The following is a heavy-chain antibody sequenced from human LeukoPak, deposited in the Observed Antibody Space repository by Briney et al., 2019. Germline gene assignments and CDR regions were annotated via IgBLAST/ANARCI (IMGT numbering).Heavy chain of an antibody. CDR2: INHNGNVN. D-gene: IGHD2-2*01. CDR3: VKDFLHGPHIEPVGSVGPFDY. Sequence: GGSLRLSCAASGFTFSSYWMNWARQAPGKGLEWVASINHNGNVNYYVDSVKGRFTISRDNSKNTLYFQMNNLRAEDTALYYCVKDFLHGPHIEPVGSVGPFDYWGQGTLVTVSS. V-gene: IGHV3-7*03. J-gene: IGHJ4*02. CDR1: GFTFSSYW.